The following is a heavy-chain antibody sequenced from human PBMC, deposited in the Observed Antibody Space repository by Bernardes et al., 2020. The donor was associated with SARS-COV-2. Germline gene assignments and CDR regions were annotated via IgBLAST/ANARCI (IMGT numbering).Heavy chain of an antibody. CDR3: AKGPPKAVAGMGLFDS. CDR1: GGSISTSTYY. J-gene: IGHJ4*02. D-gene: IGHD6-19*01. V-gene: IGHV4-39*01. Sequence: SETLSLTCTVSGGSISTSTYYWGWIRQSPGQGLDWIGTIYYTGSSYYNPALKSRVTISADTYKIQFSLRLISVTAADTSVYYCAKGPPKAVAGMGLFDSGSQGTQVTVSS. CDR2: IYYTGSS.